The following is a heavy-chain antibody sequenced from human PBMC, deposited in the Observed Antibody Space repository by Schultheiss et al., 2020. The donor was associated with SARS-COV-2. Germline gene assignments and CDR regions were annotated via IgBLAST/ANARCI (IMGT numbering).Heavy chain of an antibody. CDR2: MNPNSGNT. J-gene: IGHJ4*02. CDR3: ARDRYSSSWYLYY. CDR1: GYTFTSYD. V-gene: IGHV1-8*01. Sequence: GGSLRLSCKASGYTFTSYDINWVRQATGQGLEWMGWMNPNSGNTGYAQKFQGRVTMTRDTSISTASMELSRLTSDDTAVYYCARDRYSSSWYLYYWGQGTLVTVSS. D-gene: IGHD6-13*01.